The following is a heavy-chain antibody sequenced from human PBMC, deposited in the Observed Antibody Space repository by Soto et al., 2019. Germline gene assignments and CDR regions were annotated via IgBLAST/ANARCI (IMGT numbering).Heavy chain of an antibody. J-gene: IGHJ5*02. Sequence: SVKVSCKASGGTFSSYAISWVRQAPGQGLEWMGGIIPIFGTANYAQKFQGRVTITADESTSTAYMELSSLRSEDTAVYYCARALGIITMIVAANNWFDPWGQGTLVTGSS. CDR2: IIPIFGTA. CDR1: GGTFSSYA. D-gene: IGHD3-22*01. V-gene: IGHV1-69*13. CDR3: ARALGIITMIVAANNWFDP.